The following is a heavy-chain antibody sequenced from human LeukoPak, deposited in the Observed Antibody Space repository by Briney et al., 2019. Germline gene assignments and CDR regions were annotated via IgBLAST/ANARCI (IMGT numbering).Heavy chain of an antibody. Sequence: GGSLRLSCAASGFTFSSYAMSWVRQAPGKGLEWASAISGSGGSTYYADSVKGRFTNSRDNSKNTLYLQMNSLRAEDTAVYYCAKATNPYYDYVWGSYPFDYWGQGTLVTVSS. CDR3: AKATNPYYDYVWGSYPFDY. CDR2: ISGSGGST. V-gene: IGHV3-23*01. J-gene: IGHJ4*02. CDR1: GFTFSSYA. D-gene: IGHD3-16*02.